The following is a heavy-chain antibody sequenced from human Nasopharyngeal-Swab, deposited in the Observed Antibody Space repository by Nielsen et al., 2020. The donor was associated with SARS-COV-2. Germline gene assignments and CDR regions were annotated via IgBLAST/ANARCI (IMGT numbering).Heavy chain of an antibody. CDR2: ISAYNGNT. CDR3: ARDYYDSSGYYYDAFDI. J-gene: IGHJ3*02. D-gene: IGHD3-22*01. V-gene: IGHV1-18*01. Sequence: WVRQAPGQELEWMGWISAYNGNTNYAQKLQGRVTMTTDTSTSTAYMELRSLRSDDTAVYYCARDYYDSSGYYYDAFDIWGQGTMVTV.